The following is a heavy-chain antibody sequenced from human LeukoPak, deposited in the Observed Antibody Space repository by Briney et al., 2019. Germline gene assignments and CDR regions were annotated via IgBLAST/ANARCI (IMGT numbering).Heavy chain of an antibody. CDR3: AAEYSYGFMDV. J-gene: IGHJ6*02. V-gene: IGHV1-69*04. Sequence: SVKDSCKASGCTYRSYVFRGVGQAPGQGVEWMGRILPFYGIVHIAQKLQGRVTITAEKSTSTAYMELSSLRSEDTAVYYCAAEYSYGFMDVWGQGTTVTVSS. CDR2: ILPFYGIV. D-gene: IGHD5-18*01. CDR1: GCTYRSYV.